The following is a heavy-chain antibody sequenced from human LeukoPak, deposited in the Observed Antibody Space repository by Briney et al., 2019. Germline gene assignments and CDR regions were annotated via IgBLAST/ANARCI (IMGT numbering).Heavy chain of an antibody. J-gene: IGHJ6*02. Sequence: SETLSLTCSVSGASIDSHSWSWIRQPPGRGLEWIGYISHSGSATYEPSLKSRVTISVDSSKNQVSLSLRSVTAADAAVYYCARLLLVDIDMVYYYYGMDVWGQGTTVTVSS. CDR2: ISHSGSA. CDR1: GASIDSHS. V-gene: IGHV4-59*11. CDR3: ARLLLVDIDMVYYYYGMDV. D-gene: IGHD5-18*01.